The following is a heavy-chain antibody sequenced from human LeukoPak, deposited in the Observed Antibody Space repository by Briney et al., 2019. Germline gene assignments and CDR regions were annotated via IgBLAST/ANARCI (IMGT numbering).Heavy chain of an antibody. Sequence: EASPQISRQASGYTLNTYWIGRVRHMPGQGLERIGIINPGDSDPRYSPSFQGRATISADRSISTAYLQWSSLKAPDTAMYYCARHGVGSSWFGFDFWGEGTLVTVSS. CDR2: INPGDSDP. J-gene: IGHJ4*02. V-gene: IGHV5-51*01. D-gene: IGHD6-13*01. CDR1: GYTLNTYW. CDR3: ARHGVGSSWFGFDF.